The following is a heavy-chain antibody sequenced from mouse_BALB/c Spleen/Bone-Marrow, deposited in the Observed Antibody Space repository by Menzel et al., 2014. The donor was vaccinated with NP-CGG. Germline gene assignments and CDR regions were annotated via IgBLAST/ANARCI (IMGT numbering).Heavy chain of an antibody. D-gene: IGHD2-3*01. CDR2: ISSGGGST. J-gene: IGHJ4*01. Sequence: EVQGVESGGGLVKPGGSLKLSCAASGFAFXSYDMSWVRQTPEKRLEWVAYISSGGGSTYYPDTVKGRFTISRDNAKNTLYLQMSSLKSGDTAMYYCARHEDGYYDAMDYWGQGTSVTVSS. V-gene: IGHV5-12-1*01. CDR1: GFAFXSYD. CDR3: ARHEDGYYDAMDY.